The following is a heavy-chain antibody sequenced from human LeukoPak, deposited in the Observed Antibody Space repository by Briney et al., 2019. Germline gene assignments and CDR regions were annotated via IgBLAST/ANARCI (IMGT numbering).Heavy chain of an antibody. CDR3: ARPNTDAAGYYFNY. J-gene: IGHJ4*02. CDR1: GYTFTGYY. V-gene: IGHV1-18*04. D-gene: IGHD6-13*01. Sequence: GASGKVSCKASGYTFTGYYMHWVRQAPGQGLEWMGWISTYGGSTNYARNLQGRVTVTTDTSTTTVYMELRSLRSDDTAVYYCARPNTDAAGYYFNYWGQGTLVTVSS. CDR2: ISTYGGST.